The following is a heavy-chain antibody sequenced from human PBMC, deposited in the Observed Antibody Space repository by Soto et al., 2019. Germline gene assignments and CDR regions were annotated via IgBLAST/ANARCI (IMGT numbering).Heavy chain of an antibody. D-gene: IGHD3-10*01. CDR1: GLTVSDNY. CDR2: IYTGGSS. J-gene: IGHJ5*02. V-gene: IGHV3-66*01. CDR3: ARDKNYYGGWFDP. Sequence: GSLRLSCAASGLTVSDNYMNWVRQAPGKGLEWVSVIYTGGSSYYADSVRGRFTISRDNSKNTVYLQMNSLRAEDTAVYYCARDKNYYGGWFDPWGQGTLVTVSS.